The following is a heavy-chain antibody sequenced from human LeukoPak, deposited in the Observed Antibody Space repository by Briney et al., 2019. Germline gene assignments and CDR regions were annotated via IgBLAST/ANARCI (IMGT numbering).Heavy chain of an antibody. J-gene: IGHJ4*02. CDR1: GFTFSSYW. V-gene: IGHV3-7*01. D-gene: IGHD7-27*01. CDR3: ARDLNWETY. Sequence: GGSLSLSCVASGFTFSSYWMTWVRQAPGKGLEWVANIKTDGSLIYYVDSVKGRFTISRDNAKNSLFLEMTSLRVEDTAVYYCARDLNWETYWGQGTLVSVSS. CDR2: IKTDGSLI.